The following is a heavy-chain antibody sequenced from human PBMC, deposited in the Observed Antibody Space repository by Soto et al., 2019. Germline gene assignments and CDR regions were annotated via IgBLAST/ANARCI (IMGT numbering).Heavy chain of an antibody. CDR2: IIPIFGTA. CDR1: GGTFSSDA. D-gene: IGHD2-21*02. Sequence: VNVSCKASGGTFSSDAISWVRQAPGQGLEWMGGIIPIFGTANYAQKFQGRVTITADKSTSTAYMELSSLRSEDTAVYYCASVVTATLPFDYWGQGTLVTVSS. V-gene: IGHV1-69*06. J-gene: IGHJ4*02. CDR3: ASVVTATLPFDY.